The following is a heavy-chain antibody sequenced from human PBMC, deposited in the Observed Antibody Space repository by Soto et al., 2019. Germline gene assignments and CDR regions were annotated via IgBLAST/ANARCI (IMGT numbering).Heavy chain of an antibody. J-gene: IGHJ4*02. CDR1: GGSFSGYY. V-gene: IGHV4-34*01. Sequence: QVQLQQWGAGLLKPSETLSLTCAVYGGSFSGYYWTWIRQPPGTGLEWIGEINHSGSTNYNPSLTNLLTISVDSPKSQFSLQLTSVTAADTSVYFCARGKITGLFDYCGQITLVTVSS. D-gene: IGHD2-8*02. CDR3: ARGKITGLFDY. CDR2: INHSGST.